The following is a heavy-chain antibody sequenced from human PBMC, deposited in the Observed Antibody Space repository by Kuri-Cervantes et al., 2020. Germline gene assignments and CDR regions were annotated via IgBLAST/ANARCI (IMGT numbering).Heavy chain of an antibody. CDR2: INPNSGGT. CDR1: GYTFTGYY. V-gene: IGHV1-2*04. D-gene: IGHD4-23*01. CDR3: AREWLRPDYGGNSRGFGY. J-gene: IGHJ4*02. Sequence: ASVKVSCKASGYTFTGYYMHWVRQAPGQGLEWMGWINPNSGGTNYAQKFQGWVTMTRDTSTSTVYMELSSLRSEDTAVYYCAREWLRPDYGGNSRGFGYWGQGTLVTVSS.